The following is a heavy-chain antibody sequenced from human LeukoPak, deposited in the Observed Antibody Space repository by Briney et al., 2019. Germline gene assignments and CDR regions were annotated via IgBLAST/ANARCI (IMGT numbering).Heavy chain of an antibody. CDR1: GGSISSYY. CDR3: ARVRGYSYARSYFQH. CDR2: IYYSGST. V-gene: IGHV4-59*12. J-gene: IGHJ1*01. D-gene: IGHD5-18*01. Sequence: SETLSLTCTVSGGSISSYYWSWIRQPPGKGLEWIGYIYYSGSTNYNPSLKSRVTISVDTSKNQFSLKLSSVTAADTAVYYCARVRGYSYARSYFQHWGQGTLVTVSS.